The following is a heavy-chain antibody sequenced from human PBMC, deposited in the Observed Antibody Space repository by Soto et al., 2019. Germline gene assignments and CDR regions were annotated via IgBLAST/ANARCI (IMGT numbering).Heavy chain of an antibody. Sequence: ASVKVSCKGSGYGFTTYGITWVRQAPGQGLEWMAWISAHNGNTNYAQKLQGRVTVTRDTSTSTVYMVLSSLTSEDTAVYYCARRLGPRSYFDYWGQGTLVTVSS. CDR3: ARRLGPRSYFDY. CDR2: ISAHNGNT. V-gene: IGHV1-18*01. D-gene: IGHD3-16*01. J-gene: IGHJ4*02. CDR1: GYGFTTYG.